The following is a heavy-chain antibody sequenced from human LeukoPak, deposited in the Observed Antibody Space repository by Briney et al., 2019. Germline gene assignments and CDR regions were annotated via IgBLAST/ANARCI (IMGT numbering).Heavy chain of an antibody. J-gene: IGHJ4*02. Sequence: PGGSLRLSCAASGFTFSSYGMHWVRQAPGKGLEWVAVTSYDGSNKYYADSVKGRFTISRDNSKNTLYLQMNSLRAEDTAVYYCAKAGNVWGSYRTTDFDYWGQGTLVTVSS. V-gene: IGHV3-30*18. CDR1: GFTFSSYG. D-gene: IGHD3-16*02. CDR3: AKAGNVWGSYRTTDFDY. CDR2: TSYDGSNK.